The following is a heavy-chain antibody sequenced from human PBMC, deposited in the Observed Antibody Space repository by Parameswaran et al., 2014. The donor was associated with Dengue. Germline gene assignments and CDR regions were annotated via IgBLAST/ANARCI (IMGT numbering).Heavy chain of an antibody. D-gene: IGHD2-2*01. V-gene: IGHV3-11*01. CDR3: ATGYCSSTSCFNYYYYGMDV. CDR2: ISSSGSTI. Sequence: RWIRQPPGKGLEWVSYISSSGSTIYYADSVKGRFTISRDNAKNSLYLQMNSLRAEDTAVYYCATGYCSSTSCFNYYYYGMDVWGQGTTVTVSS. J-gene: IGHJ6*02.